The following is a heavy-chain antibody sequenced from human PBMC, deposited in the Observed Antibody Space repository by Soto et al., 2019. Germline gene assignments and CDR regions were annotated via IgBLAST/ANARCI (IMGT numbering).Heavy chain of an antibody. CDR3: ASPVACGGDCFFGMDV. Sequence: XGSLRLSCAAAGFTFSSYSMNWVRQAPGKGLEWVSSISSSSSYIYYADSVKGRFTISRDNAKNSLYLQMNSLRAEDTAVYYCASPVACGGDCFFGMDVWGQGTTVTVSS. CDR1: GFTFSSYS. CDR2: ISSSSSYI. J-gene: IGHJ6*02. V-gene: IGHV3-21*01. D-gene: IGHD2-21*02.